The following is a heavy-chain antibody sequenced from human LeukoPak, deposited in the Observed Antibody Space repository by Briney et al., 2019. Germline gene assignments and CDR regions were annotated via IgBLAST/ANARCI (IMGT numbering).Heavy chain of an antibody. CDR3: AKDLGAIVWTFDY. J-gene: IGHJ4*02. D-gene: IGHD3-16*01. CDR1: GFTFSSYA. CDR2: ITGSGGRT. V-gene: IGHV3-23*01. Sequence: GGSLRLSCAASGFTFSSYAMSWVRQAPGKGLEWVSAITGSGGRTNSADSVKGRFTISRDNSKNTLYLQMNSLRAEDTALYYCAKDLGAIVWTFDYWGQGTLVTVSS.